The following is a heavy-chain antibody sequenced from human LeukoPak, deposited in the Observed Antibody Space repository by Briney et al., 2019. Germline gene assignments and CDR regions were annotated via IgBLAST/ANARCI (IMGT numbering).Heavy chain of an antibody. J-gene: IGHJ3*01. CDR3: AKDGPRELGIIWDAFDF. D-gene: IGHD1-14*01. V-gene: IGHV7-4-1*02. CDR2: INTNTGNP. CDR1: GYTFTSYA. Sequence: ASVNVSCKASGYTFTSYAMNWVRQAPGQGLEWIGWINTNTGNPTYAQGFTGRFVFSLDTSVSTTYLQISSLKAEDTAVYYCAKDGPRELGIIWDAFDFWGQGTMVTVSS.